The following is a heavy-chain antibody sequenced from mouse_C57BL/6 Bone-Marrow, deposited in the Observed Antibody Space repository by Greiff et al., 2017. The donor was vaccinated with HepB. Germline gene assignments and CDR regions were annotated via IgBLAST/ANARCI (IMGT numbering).Heavy chain of an antibody. CDR3: ARARSYYGSSHWYFDV. J-gene: IGHJ1*03. V-gene: IGHV1-19*01. D-gene: IGHD1-1*01. CDR2: INPYNGGT. CDR1: GYTFTDYY. Sequence: VQLQQPGPVLVKPGASVKMSCKASGYTFTDYYMNWVKQSHGKSLEWIGVINPYNGGTSYNQKFKGKATLTVAKSSSTAYMELNSLTSEDSAVYDCARARSYYGSSHWYFDVWGTGTTVTVSS.